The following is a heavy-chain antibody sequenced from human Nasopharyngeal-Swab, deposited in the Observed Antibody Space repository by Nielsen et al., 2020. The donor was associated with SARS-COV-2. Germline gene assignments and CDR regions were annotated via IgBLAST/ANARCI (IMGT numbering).Heavy chain of an antibody. Sequence: SETLSLTCAVYGGSFSGYYWSWIRQPPGKGLEWIGEINHSGSTNYNPSLKSRVTISVDTSKNQFSLKLSSVTAADTAVYYCAREEDGAVAGIWTDYWGQGTLVTVSS. CDR3: AREEDGAVAGIWTDY. V-gene: IGHV4-34*01. J-gene: IGHJ4*02. CDR2: INHSGST. CDR1: GGSFSGYY. D-gene: IGHD6-19*01.